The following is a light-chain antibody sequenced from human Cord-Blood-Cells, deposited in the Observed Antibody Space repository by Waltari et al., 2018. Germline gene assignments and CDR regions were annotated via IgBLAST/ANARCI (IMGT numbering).Light chain of an antibody. Sequence: DIQMTQSPSTLSASVGDRVTITCRASQSISSLLAWYQQKPGKAPKLLIYDASSLESGVPSRFSGSGSGTEFPLTISSLQPDDFATYYCQQYNSYSLTFGQGTKVEIK. CDR2: DAS. J-gene: IGKJ1*01. CDR1: QSISSL. V-gene: IGKV1-5*01. CDR3: QQYNSYSLT.